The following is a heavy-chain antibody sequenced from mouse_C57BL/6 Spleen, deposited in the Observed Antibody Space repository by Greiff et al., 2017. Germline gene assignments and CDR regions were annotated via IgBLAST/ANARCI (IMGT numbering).Heavy chain of an antibody. CDR3: ARPEYSNCDY. V-gene: IGHV5-17*01. J-gene: IGHJ2*01. D-gene: IGHD2-5*01. CDR2: ISSGSSTI. CDR1: GFTFSDYG. Sequence: DVQLVESGGGLVKPGGSLKLSCAASGFTFSDYGMHWVRQAPEKGLEWVAYISSGSSTIYYADTVKGRFTISRDNAKNTLFLQMTSLRSEDTAMYYCARPEYSNCDYWGQGTTLAVSS.